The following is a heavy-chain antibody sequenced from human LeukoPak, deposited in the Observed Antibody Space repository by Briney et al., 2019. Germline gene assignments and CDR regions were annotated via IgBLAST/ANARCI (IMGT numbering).Heavy chain of an antibody. CDR3: ARDNGGWFDS. D-gene: IGHD3-10*01. J-gene: IGHJ5*01. CDR1: GFTLSSYW. CDR2: IKQGGREE. V-gene: IGHV3-7*03. Sequence: GGSLRLSCAASGFTLSSYWMSWVRQAPGKGLEWVANIKQGGREEKYVGSVKGRFAISRDDAKSTLYLQMDSLSGDDTAVYYCARDNGGWFDSWGRGTLVTVSS.